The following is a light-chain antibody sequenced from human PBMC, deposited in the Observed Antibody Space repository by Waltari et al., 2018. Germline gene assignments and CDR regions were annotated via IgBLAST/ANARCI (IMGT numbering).Light chain of an antibody. V-gene: IGLV4-60*03. CDR2: LEGSGSY. J-gene: IGLJ2*01. CDR3: ETWDSNTPV. Sequence: QPVLTQSSSASASLGSSVKLTCTLSSGHSSYIIAWHQQQPGKAPRYLMKLEGSGSYNKGSGGPDRFSGSSSGADCYLTISNLQSEDEADYYCETWDSNTPVFGGGTKLTVL. CDR1: SGHSSYI.